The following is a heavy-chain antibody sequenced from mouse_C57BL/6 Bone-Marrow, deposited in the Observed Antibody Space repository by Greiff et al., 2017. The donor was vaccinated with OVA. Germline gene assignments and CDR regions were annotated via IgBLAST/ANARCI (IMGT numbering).Heavy chain of an antibody. CDR1: GYTFTSYW. CDR2: IDPSDSYT. CDR3: AREGNWDFFYY. V-gene: IGHV1-50*01. Sequence: QVQLQQSGAELVKPGASVKLSCKASGYTFTSYWMQWVKQRPGQGLEWIGEIDPSDSYTNYNQKFKGKATLTVDTSSSPAYMQLSSLTSEDSAVYYCAREGNWDFFYYWGQGTTLTVSS. D-gene: IGHD4-1*01. J-gene: IGHJ2*01.